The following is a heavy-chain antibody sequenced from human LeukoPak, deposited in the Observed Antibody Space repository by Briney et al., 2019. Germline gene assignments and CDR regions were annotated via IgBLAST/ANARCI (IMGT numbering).Heavy chain of an antibody. CDR1: GGSISSSSYY. V-gene: IGHV4-39*07. D-gene: IGHD6-19*01. CDR3: ARAKSGWHFDY. Sequence: SETLSLTCTVSGGSISSSSYYWGWIRQPPGKGLEWIGSIYYSGSTYYNPSLKSRVTISVDTSKNQFSLKLSSVTAADTAVYYCARAKSGWHFDYWGQGTLVTVSS. J-gene: IGHJ4*02. CDR2: IYYSGST.